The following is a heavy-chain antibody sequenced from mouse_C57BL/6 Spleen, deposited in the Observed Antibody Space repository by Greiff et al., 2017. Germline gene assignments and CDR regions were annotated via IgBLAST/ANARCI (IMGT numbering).Heavy chain of an antibody. D-gene: IGHD1-1*01. CDR2: INPNNGGT. CDR3: AKGDYYGSSYFAY. V-gene: IGHV1-22*01. J-gene: IGHJ3*01. CDR1: GYTFTDYN. Sequence: EVKLQESGPELVKPGASVKMSCKASGYTFTDYNMHWVKQSHGKSLEWIGYINPNNGGTSYNQKFKGKATLTVNKSSSTAYMELRSLTSEDSAVYYCAKGDYYGSSYFAYWGQGTLVTVSA.